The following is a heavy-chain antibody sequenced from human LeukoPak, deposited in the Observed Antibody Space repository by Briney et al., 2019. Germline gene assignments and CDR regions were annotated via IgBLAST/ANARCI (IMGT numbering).Heavy chain of an antibody. CDR2: IVVGSGNT. D-gene: IGHD4-17*01. V-gene: IGHV1-58*02. J-gene: IGHJ4*02. CDR3: AVATFTVTTRYFDY. CDR1: GFTFTSSA. Sequence: SSVKVSFKASGFTFTSSAMQWVRQARGQRLEWIGWIVVGSGNTNYAQKFQERVTITRDMSTSTAYMELSSLRSEDTAVYYCAVATFTVTTRYFDYWGQGTLVTVSS.